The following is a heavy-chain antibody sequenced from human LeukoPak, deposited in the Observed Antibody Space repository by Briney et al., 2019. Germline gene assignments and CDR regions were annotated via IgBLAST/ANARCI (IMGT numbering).Heavy chain of an antibody. V-gene: IGHV4-39*07. Sequence: SETLSLTCTVSGGSISSSSYYWGWIRQPPGKGLEWIGSIYYSGSTYYNPSLKSRVTISVDTSKNQFSLKLSSVTAADTAVYYCARDPGVVVVPAARQESGWGQGTLVTVSS. CDR1: GGSISSSSYY. J-gene: IGHJ4*02. D-gene: IGHD2-2*01. CDR3: ARDPGVVVVPAARQESG. CDR2: IYYSGST.